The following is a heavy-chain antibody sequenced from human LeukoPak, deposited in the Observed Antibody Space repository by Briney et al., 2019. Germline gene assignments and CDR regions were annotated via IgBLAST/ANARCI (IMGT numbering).Heavy chain of an antibody. Sequence: ASVKVSCKASGYTFTSYGISWVRQAPGQGLEWMGWISAYKGNTNYAQKLQGRVTMTTDTPPSTAYMELRSLRSDDTALYYCARVCVAARLCWFDPWGQGTLVTVSS. CDR3: ARVCVAARLCWFDP. CDR2: ISAYKGNT. D-gene: IGHD6-6*01. J-gene: IGHJ5*02. CDR1: GYTFTSYG. V-gene: IGHV1-18*01.